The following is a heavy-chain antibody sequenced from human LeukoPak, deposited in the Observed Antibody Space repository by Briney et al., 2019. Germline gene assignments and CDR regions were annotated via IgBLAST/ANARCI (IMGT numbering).Heavy chain of an antibody. Sequence: GGSLRLSCAASGFTFSSYAMTWVRQAPGKGLEWVSSISGNGYTTYYTASVKGRFTISRDNSRNTLYLQMNSLRAEDTAVYYCAKDSTTSGSYYGMDVWGQGTTVTVSS. CDR1: GFTFSSYA. CDR2: ISGNGYTT. D-gene: IGHD3-3*01. CDR3: AKDSTTSGSYYGMDV. V-gene: IGHV3-23*01. J-gene: IGHJ6*02.